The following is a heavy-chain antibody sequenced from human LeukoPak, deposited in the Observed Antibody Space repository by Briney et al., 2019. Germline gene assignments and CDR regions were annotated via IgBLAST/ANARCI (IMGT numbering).Heavy chain of an antibody. J-gene: IGHJ4*02. D-gene: IGHD6-19*01. V-gene: IGHV3-7*01. Sequence: GESLRLSCVASGFTFSSYWMSWVRQAPGKGLEWVANIKQDGSEKYYVDSVKGRFTISRDNAKNSLYLQMNSLRGEDTAVYYCARVGSGWSLDYWGQGTLVTVSS. CDR3: ARVGSGWSLDY. CDR2: IKQDGSEK. CDR1: GFTFSSYW.